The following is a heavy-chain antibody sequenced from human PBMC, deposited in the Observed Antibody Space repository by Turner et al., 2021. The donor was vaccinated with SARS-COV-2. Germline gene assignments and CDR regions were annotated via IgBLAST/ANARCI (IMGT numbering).Heavy chain of an antibody. Sequence: EVQLLESGGGLVQPGGSLRLSCAASGFTFSSYAMSWVRQAPGKGLEWVSALSGSGGSTYYADSVKGRFTISRDTSKNTLYLQMNSLRAEDTAVYYCAKVHPYGDYFDYWGQGTLVTVSS. D-gene: IGHD4-17*01. V-gene: IGHV3-23*01. CDR3: AKVHPYGDYFDY. J-gene: IGHJ4*02. CDR2: LSGSGGST. CDR1: GFTFSSYA.